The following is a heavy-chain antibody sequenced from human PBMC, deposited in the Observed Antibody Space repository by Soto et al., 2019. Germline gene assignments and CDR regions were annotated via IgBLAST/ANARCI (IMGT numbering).Heavy chain of an antibody. Sequence: QVQLVQSGAEVKKPGASVKVSCKASGYTFTGYYMHWVRQAPGQGLEWMGWINPNSGGTNYAQKFQGYGHPASAAASTPTYMAQSRLNFNDKNMYYWERGGRFYCSGGSCYSWFDPWGQGTLVTVSS. J-gene: IGHJ5*02. CDR2: INPNSGGT. V-gene: IGHV1-2*04. CDR3: ERGGRFYCSGGSCYSWFDP. CDR1: GYTFTGYY. D-gene: IGHD2-15*01.